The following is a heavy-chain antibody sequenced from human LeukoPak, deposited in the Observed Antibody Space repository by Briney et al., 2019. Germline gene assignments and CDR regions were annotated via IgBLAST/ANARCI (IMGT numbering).Heavy chain of an antibody. V-gene: IGHV3-30*04. CDR2: ISYDRSLK. D-gene: IGHD4-23*01. Sequence: GGSLRLSCAASGFTFSSYAMHRVRQAPGKGLEWVAVISYDRSLKYYADSVRGRFTISSDNSKNTLYLQMNSLRVEDTAVYYCARDPTAVANLPQYYLDYWGQGTLVTVSS. CDR3: ARDPTAVANLPQYYLDY. CDR1: GFTFSSYA. J-gene: IGHJ4*02.